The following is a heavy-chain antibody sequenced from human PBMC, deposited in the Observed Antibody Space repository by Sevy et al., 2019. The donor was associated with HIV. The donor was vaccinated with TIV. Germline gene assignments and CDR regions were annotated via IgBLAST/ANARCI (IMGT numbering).Heavy chain of an antibody. D-gene: IGHD3-22*01. CDR1: GYTLTELS. Sequence: ASVKVSCKVSGYTLTELSMHWVRQAPGKGFEWMGSFDPEDGETIYQQKFQGRVTLTEDTSTDTAYMELSSLRSEDTAVYYCATTKDYYDSSGYPFDYWGQGTLVTVSS. CDR2: FDPEDGET. V-gene: IGHV1-24*01. CDR3: ATTKDYYDSSGYPFDY. J-gene: IGHJ4*02.